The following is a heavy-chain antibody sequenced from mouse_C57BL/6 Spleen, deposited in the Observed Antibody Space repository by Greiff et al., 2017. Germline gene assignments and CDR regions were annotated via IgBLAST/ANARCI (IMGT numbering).Heavy chain of an antibody. CDR3: AREGYGNYEYYFDY. CDR2: IHPNSGST. CDR1: GYTFTSYW. Sequence: QVQLKQPGAELVKPGASVKLSCKASGYTFTSYWMHWVKQRPGQGLEWIGMIHPNSGSTNYNEKFKSKATLTVDKSSSTAYMQLSSLTSEDSAVYYCAREGYGNYEYYFDYWGQGTTLTVSS. J-gene: IGHJ2*01. V-gene: IGHV1-64*01. D-gene: IGHD2-1*01.